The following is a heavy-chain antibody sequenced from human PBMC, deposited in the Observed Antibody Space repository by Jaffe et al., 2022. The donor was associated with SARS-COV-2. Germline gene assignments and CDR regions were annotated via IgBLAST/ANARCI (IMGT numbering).Heavy chain of an antibody. J-gene: IGHJ6*02. CDR1: GGSFSGYY. CDR2: INHSGST. V-gene: IGHV4-34*01. CDR3: ASSFPYYYGMDV. Sequence: QVQLQQWGAGLLKPSETLSLTCAVYGGSFSGYYWSWIRQPPGKGLEWIGEINHSGSTNYNPSLKSRVTISVDTSKNQFSLKLSSVTAADTAVYYCASSFPYYYGMDVWGQGTTVTVSS.